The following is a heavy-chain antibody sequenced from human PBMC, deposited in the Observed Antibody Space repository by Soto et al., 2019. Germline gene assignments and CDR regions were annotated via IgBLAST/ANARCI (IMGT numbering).Heavy chain of an antibody. J-gene: IGHJ1*01. CDR2: IIPLFGTP. Sequence: QVQLVQSGAEVKKPGSSVKVSCKASGGIFSTYAISWLRQAPGQGLEWMGGIIPLFGTPNYAQRFQGRVTITADESTSRANMELSRVRSEDTAVYFCGRDGYAYVPVINYSPIIFWGMGTPLTVPS. V-gene: IGHV1-69*01. CDR3: GRDGYAYVPVINYSPIIF. D-gene: IGHD3-10*02. CDR1: GGIFSTYA.